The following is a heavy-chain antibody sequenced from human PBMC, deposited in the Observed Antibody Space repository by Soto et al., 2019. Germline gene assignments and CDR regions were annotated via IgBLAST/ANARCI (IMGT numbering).Heavy chain of an antibody. CDR1: GFSLSTSGVG. CDR2: IYWNDDK. J-gene: IGHJ6*02. V-gene: IGHV2-5*01. CDR3: AHTILYQQLVYYYYGMDV. Sequence: SGPTLVNPTQTLTLTCTFSGFSLSTSGVGVGWIRQPPGKALGWLALIYWNDDKRYSPSLKSRLTITKDTSKNQVVLTMTNMDPVDTATYYCAHTILYQQLVYYYYGMDVWGQGTTVTVSS. D-gene: IGHD2-8*01.